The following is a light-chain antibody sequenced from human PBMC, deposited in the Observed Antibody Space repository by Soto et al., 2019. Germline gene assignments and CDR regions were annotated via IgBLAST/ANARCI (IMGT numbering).Light chain of an antibody. Sequence: QSALTQPASVSGSPGQSIAISCTGTSIDIGAYNYVSWYQQHPGKAPKLMIFDVSHRPSGVSNRFSGSKSGNTASLTISGLQAEDEADYYCSSYTRSDTYVFGSGTKLTVL. J-gene: IGLJ1*01. V-gene: IGLV2-14*01. CDR2: DVS. CDR1: SIDIGAYNY. CDR3: SSYTRSDTYV.